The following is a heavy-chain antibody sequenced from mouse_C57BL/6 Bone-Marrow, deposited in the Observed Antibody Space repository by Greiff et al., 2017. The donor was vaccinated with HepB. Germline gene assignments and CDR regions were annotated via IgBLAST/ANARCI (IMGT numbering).Heavy chain of an antibody. D-gene: IGHD2-3*01. Sequence: QVQLQQPGAELVKPGASVKMSCKASGYTFTSYWITWVKQRPGQGLEWIGDIYPGSGSTNYNEKFKSKATLTVDTSSSTAYMRLSSLTSEDTAVYYCARKWLLRWGDYWGQGTSVTVSS. CDR3: ARKWLLRWGDY. CDR1: GYTFTSYW. V-gene: IGHV1-55*01. CDR2: IYPGSGST. J-gene: IGHJ4*01.